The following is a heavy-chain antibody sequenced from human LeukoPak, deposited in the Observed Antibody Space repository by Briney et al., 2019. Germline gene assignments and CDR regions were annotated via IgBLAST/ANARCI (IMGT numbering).Heavy chain of an antibody. CDR3: ARAPGGGRYSDDFDI. J-gene: IGHJ3*02. CDR2: IYNSGNT. V-gene: IGHV4-59*01. D-gene: IGHD1-26*01. CDR1: GGSISSDY. Sequence: PSATLSLTCTVSGGSISSDYWSWIRQPPGKGLEWVAYIYNSGNTSYNPSLKSRVTISMNTSKNQFSLKLSSVTAADTAVYYCARAPGGGRYSDDFDIWGQGTMVTVSS.